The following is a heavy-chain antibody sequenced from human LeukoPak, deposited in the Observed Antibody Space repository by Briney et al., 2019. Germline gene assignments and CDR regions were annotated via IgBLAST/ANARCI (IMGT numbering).Heavy chain of an antibody. D-gene: IGHD1-26*01. CDR2: ISPSGGIT. V-gene: IGHV3-23*01. CDR3: AKDNVEWELLGGLDY. CDR1: GFTFSSHG. Sequence: GGSLRLSCAASGFTFSSHGMNWVRQAPGKGLEWVSGISPSGGITYYTDSVKGRFTISRDNSKNTLYLQMNSLRAEDTAVYYCAKDNVEWELLGGLDYWGQGTLVTVSS. J-gene: IGHJ4*02.